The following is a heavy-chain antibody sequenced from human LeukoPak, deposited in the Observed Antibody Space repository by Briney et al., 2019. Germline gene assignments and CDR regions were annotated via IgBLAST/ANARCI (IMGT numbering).Heavy chain of an antibody. V-gene: IGHV1-18*01. CDR1: GYTFNNYG. J-gene: IGHJ4*02. D-gene: IGHD5-24*01. Sequence: ASVTVSCKAFGYTFNNYGISWVRQAPGQGLEWMGWINTYNGNTNYAQNLQGRVTMTTDTSTSTAYMELRSLRSDDTAVYYCARNEEMATIADYWGQGTLVIVSS. CDR2: INTYNGNT. CDR3: ARNEEMATIADY.